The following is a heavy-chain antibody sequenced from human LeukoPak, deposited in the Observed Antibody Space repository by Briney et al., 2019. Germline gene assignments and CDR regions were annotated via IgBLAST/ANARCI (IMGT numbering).Heavy chain of an antibody. V-gene: IGHV1-69*06. CDR2: IIPIFGTA. CDR3: ARSDSGYSYGHFDY. CDR1: GYTFTSYD. D-gene: IGHD5-18*01. J-gene: IGHJ4*02. Sequence: ASVKVSCKASGYTFTSYDINWVRQATGQGLEWMGGIIPIFGTANYAQKFQGRVTITADKSTSTAYMELSSLRSEDTAVYYCARSDSGYSYGHFDYWGQGTLVTVSS.